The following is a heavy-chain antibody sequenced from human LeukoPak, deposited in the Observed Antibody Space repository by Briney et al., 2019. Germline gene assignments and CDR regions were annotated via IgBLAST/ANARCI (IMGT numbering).Heavy chain of an antibody. CDR1: SDSISSSGFY. CDR3: ARHPRAYCTGDCFSA. D-gene: IGHD2-21*02. V-gene: IGHV4-39*01. Sequence: SETLSLTCTVSSDSISSSGFYWGWIRQPPGKGLEWIGNIYYSGSTYYNPSLKGRVTISIDTSKNQFSLKLSSVTAADTAVYYCARHPRAYCTGDCFSAWGQGTLVTASS. CDR2: IYYSGST. J-gene: IGHJ5*02.